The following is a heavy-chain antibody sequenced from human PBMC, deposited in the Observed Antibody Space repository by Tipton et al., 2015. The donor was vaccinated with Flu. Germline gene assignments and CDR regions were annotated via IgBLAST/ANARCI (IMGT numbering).Heavy chain of an antibody. V-gene: IGHV4-31*03. CDR1: GASISSGGYY. J-gene: IGHJ4*02. CDR2: IHYSGST. D-gene: IGHD5-18*01. CDR3: ARDEDTSMGTH. Sequence: TLSLTCSVSGASISSGGYYWSWIRQHPEKGLEWIGYIHYSGSTYYNPSLRSRVTISVDTSKNQFSLNLSSLTAADTAVYYCARDEDTSMGTHWGQGTLVTVSS.